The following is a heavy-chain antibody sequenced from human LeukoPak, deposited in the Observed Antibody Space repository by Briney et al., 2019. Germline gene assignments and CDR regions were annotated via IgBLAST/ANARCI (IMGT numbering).Heavy chain of an antibody. J-gene: IGHJ4*02. CDR1: GFTFSSYS. Sequence: PGGSLRLSCAASGFTFSSYSMNWVRQAPGKGLEWVSSISSSSSYIYYADSVKGRFTISRDNAKNSLYLQMNSLRAEDTAVYYCARNQEKAGDGYKFDYWGQGTPVTVSS. CDR3: ARNQEKAGDGYKFDY. V-gene: IGHV3-21*01. D-gene: IGHD5-24*01. CDR2: ISSSSSYI.